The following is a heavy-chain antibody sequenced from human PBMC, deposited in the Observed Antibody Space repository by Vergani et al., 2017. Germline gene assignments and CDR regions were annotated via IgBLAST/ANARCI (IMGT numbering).Heavy chain of an antibody. V-gene: IGHV1-69*02. CDR1: GGTFSSYT. J-gene: IGHJ4*02. CDR3: AGVRDGHFDY. D-gene: IGHD3-10*01. Sequence: QVQLVQSGAEVKKPGSSVKVSCKASGGTFSSYTISWVRQAPGQGLEWMGRIIPILGIANYAQKFQCRVTITADKSTSTAYLELSSLRSEDTAVYYWAGVRDGHFDYWGQGTLVTVSS. CDR2: IIPILGIA.